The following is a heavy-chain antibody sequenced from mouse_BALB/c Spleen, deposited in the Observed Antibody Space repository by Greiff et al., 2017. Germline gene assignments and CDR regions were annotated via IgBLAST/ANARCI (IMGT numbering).Heavy chain of an antibody. Sequence: VQLQESGPGLVAPSQSLSITCTVSGFSLTGYGVNWVRQPPGKGLEWLGMIWGDGSTDYNSALKSRLSISKDNSKSQVFLKMNSLQTDDTARYYCASNDGYCAAWFAYWGQGTLVTVSA. CDR3: ASNDGYCAAWFAY. CDR2: IWGDGST. CDR1: GFSLTGYG. V-gene: IGHV2-6-7*02. J-gene: IGHJ3*01. D-gene: IGHD2-3*01.